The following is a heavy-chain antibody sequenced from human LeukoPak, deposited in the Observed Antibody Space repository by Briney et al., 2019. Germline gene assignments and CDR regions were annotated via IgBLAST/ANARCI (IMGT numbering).Heavy chain of an antibody. J-gene: IGHJ4*02. V-gene: IGHV1-2*02. D-gene: IGHD1-26*01. CDR3: ARGRIVGATSKFDY. Sequence: ASLKVAGKAYGYTCTGYDMSGVRRARGQGLKWMGWINPNSGGTNYAQKFQGRVTMTRDTSISTAYMELSRLRSDDTAVYYCARGRIVGATSKFDYWAQGTLFTVSS. CDR1: GYTCTGYD. CDR2: INPNSGGT.